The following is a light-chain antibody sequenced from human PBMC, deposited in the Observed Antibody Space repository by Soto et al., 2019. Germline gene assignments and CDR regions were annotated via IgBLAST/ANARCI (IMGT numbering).Light chain of an antibody. V-gene: IGLV7-43*01. CDR3: LLYHGGAQV. J-gene: IGLJ3*02. CDR1: TGAVTSGYY. Sequence: QAVVTQEPSLTVSPGETVTLTCASSTGAVTSGYYPNWFQQKPGQAPRPLIYSISNKHSWTPARFSGSLLGDKAALTLSGVQPEDEAEYYCLLYHGGAQVFGGGTKVTVL. CDR2: SIS.